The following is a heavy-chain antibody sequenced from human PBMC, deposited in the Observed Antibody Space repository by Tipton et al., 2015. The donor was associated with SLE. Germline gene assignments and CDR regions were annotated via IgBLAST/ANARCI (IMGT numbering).Heavy chain of an antibody. CDR1: GGSISSSSYY. Sequence: TLSLTCTVSGGSISSSSYYWGWIRQPPGKGLEWIGNIYYRGSTYYNLPFRSRVSISVDTSKNCFSLKLSYVPAADTAVYYCGRQEWVTKPNGVDPWGQGTLVTVSS. CDR3: GRQEWVTKPNGVDP. D-gene: IGHD2-8*01. CDR2: IYYRGST. V-gene: IGHV4-39*01. J-gene: IGHJ5*02.